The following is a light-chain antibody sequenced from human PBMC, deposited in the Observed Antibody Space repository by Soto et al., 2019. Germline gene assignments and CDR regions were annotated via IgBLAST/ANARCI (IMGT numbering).Light chain of an antibody. CDR3: QQSYNTPIT. V-gene: IGKV1-39*01. CDR1: QSINSY. CDR2: AAS. Sequence: DIQMTQSPSTLSASVGDRVTITCRASQSINSYLNWYQQQPGKAPKLLIYAASSFQSGVPSRFSGSGSGTEFTLTISSLQPEDSATYYCQQSYNTPITFGQGTRLEIK. J-gene: IGKJ5*01.